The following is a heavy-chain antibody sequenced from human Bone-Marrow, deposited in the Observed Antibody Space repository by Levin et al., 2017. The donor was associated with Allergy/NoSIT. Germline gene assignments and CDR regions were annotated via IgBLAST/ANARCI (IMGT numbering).Heavy chain of an antibody. J-gene: IGHJ5*02. CDR3: ARDRIHSGSGTLDP. D-gene: IGHD5-12*01. CDR1: GDSVSSGSNY. V-gene: IGHV4-61*01. CDR2: IYSSGST. Sequence: SCIVSGDSVSSGSNYWSWIRQSPGKGLEWIGYIYSSGSTKYNPALKSRVTISVDTSKNQFSLKLTSVTAADTAVYYCARDRIHSGSGTLDPWGQGTLVTVS.